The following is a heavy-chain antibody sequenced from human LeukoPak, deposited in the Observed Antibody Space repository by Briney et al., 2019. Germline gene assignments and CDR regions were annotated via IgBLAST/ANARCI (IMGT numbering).Heavy chain of an antibody. V-gene: IGHV4-34*01. CDR2: INHSGST. J-gene: IGHJ5*02. CDR1: GGSFSGCY. D-gene: IGHD2-2*01. CDR3: ARGLPVPAARRHNWFDP. Sequence: SETLSLTCAVYGGSFSGCYWSWIRQPPGKGLEWIGEINHSGSTNYNPSLKSRVTISVDTSKNQFSLKLSSVTAADTAVYYCARGLPVPAARRHNWFDPWGQGTLVTVSS.